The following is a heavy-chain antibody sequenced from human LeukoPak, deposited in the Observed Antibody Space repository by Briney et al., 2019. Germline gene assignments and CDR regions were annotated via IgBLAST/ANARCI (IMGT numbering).Heavy chain of an antibody. J-gene: IGHJ4*02. CDR1: GYTFTGYY. Sequence: ASVKVSCKASGYTFTGYYMHWVRQAPGQGLEWMGWINTNTGNPTYAQGFTGRFVFSLDTSVSTAYLQISSLKAEDTAVYYCARDRGSGWFRNNYFDYWGQGTLVTVSS. CDR3: ARDRGSGWFRNNYFDY. D-gene: IGHD6-19*01. V-gene: IGHV7-4-1*02. CDR2: INTNTGNP.